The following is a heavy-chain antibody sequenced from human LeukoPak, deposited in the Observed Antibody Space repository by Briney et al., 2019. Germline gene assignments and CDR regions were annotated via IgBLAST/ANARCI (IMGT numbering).Heavy chain of an antibody. V-gene: IGHV1-2*02. Sequence: ASVKVSCKASGYSFTGYYMHWVRQAPGQGLEWMGWINSNSGGTNYAQKFQGRVTMTRDTSISTAYMELSRLRSDDTAVYYCTRDHDTAMVNWGQGTLVTVSS. CDR1: GYSFTGYY. J-gene: IGHJ4*02. D-gene: IGHD5-18*01. CDR3: TRDHDTAMVN. CDR2: INSNSGGT.